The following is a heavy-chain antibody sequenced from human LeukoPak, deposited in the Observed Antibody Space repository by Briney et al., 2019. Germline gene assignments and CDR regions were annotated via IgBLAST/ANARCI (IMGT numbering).Heavy chain of an antibody. Sequence: SETLSLTCAVYGGSFSGYYWSWIRQPPGKGLEWIGEINHSGSTNYNPSPKSRVTISVDTSKNQFSLKLSSVTAADTAVYYCARFLIAAAGSYFDYWGQGTLVTVSS. CDR2: INHSGST. V-gene: IGHV4-34*01. J-gene: IGHJ4*02. CDR3: ARFLIAAAGSYFDY. CDR1: GGSFSGYY. D-gene: IGHD6-13*01.